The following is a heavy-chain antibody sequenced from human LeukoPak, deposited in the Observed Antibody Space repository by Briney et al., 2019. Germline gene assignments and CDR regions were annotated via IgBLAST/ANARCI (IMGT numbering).Heavy chain of an antibody. CDR3: ARDGLAAEIDY. CDR1: GFTFSSYA. V-gene: IGHV3-30-3*01. Sequence: GGSLRLSCAASGFTFSSYAMHWVRQAPGKGLEWVAVISYDGSNKYYADSVKGRFTISRDNSKNTLYPQMNSLRAEDTAVYYCARDGLAAEIDYWGQGTLVTVSS. J-gene: IGHJ4*02. CDR2: ISYDGSNK. D-gene: IGHD6-25*01.